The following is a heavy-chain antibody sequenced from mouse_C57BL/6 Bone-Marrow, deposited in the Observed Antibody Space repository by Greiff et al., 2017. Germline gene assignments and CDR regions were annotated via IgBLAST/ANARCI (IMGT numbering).Heavy chain of an antibody. CDR2: LSNGGGST. CDR1: GFTFSDYY. V-gene: IGHV5-12*01. D-gene: IGHD1-1*01. Sequence: EVMLVESGGGLVQPGGSLKLSCAASGFTFSDYYMYWVRQTPEKRLEWVAYLSNGGGSTYYQDTVQGRFTIPRDNAKKNLYLQMRRLKSEDTAMYYCARHPYYYCSRVYYYAMDYWGQGTSVTVSS. CDR3: ARHPYYYCSRVYYYAMDY. J-gene: IGHJ4*01.